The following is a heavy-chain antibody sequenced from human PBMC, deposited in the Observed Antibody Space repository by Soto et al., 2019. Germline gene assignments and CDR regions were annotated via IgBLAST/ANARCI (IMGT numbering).Heavy chain of an antibody. CDR3: VKYDRILGRRYFDL. J-gene: IGHJ2*01. V-gene: IGHV3-23*01. Sequence: EEQLLESGGGLIQPGGSLRLACAASGFTFSSYAMTWVRQAPGKGLEWVSSISFSDGGTYYADSVKGRLTISRDNSKNTFFLQVNSLRVEDTAVYYCVKYDRILGRRYFDLWGRGTLVTVSS. D-gene: IGHD2-15*01. CDR2: ISFSDGGT. CDR1: GFTFSSYA.